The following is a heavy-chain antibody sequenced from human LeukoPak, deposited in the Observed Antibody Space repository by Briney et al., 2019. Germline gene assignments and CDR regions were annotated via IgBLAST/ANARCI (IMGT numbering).Heavy chain of an antibody. D-gene: IGHD3-9*01. CDR1: GYTFTGYY. Sequence: ASVKVSCKASGYTFTGYYMHWVRQAPGQGLEWMGWINPNIGGTNYAQKFQGRVTMTRDTSISTAYMELSRLRSDDTAVYYCARDAPSDYDILTGYLYGMDVWGQGTTVTVSS. J-gene: IGHJ6*02. CDR2: INPNIGGT. CDR3: ARDAPSDYDILTGYLYGMDV. V-gene: IGHV1-2*02.